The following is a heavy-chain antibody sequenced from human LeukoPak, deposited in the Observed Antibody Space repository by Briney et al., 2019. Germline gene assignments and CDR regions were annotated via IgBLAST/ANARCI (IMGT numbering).Heavy chain of an antibody. CDR1: GGSFSGYY. CDR3: ARGGYCSGGSCYKQFNYYYYYYGMDV. Sequence: SETLSLTCAVYGGSFSGYYWSWIRQPPGKGLEWIGEINHSGSTNYNPSLKSRVTISVDTSKNQFSLKLSSVTAADTAVYYCARGGYCSGGSCYKQFNYYYYYYGMDVWGQGTTATVSS. J-gene: IGHJ6*02. V-gene: IGHV4-34*01. CDR2: INHSGST. D-gene: IGHD2-15*01.